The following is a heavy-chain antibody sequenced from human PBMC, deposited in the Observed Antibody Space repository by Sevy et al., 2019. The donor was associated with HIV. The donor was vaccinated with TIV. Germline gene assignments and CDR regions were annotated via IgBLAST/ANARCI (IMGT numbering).Heavy chain of an antibody. Sequence: GGSLRLSCAASGFTVSSYYMSWVRQAPGKGLEWVSTIYSGGSTYYADSVKGRFTISRDNSKNTLYLQMNSLRAEDTAMYYCAVTEGYNWNYFDYWGQGTLVTVSS. CDR2: IYSGGST. CDR1: GFTVSSYY. J-gene: IGHJ4*02. V-gene: IGHV3-53*01. D-gene: IGHD1-1*01. CDR3: AVTEGYNWNYFDY.